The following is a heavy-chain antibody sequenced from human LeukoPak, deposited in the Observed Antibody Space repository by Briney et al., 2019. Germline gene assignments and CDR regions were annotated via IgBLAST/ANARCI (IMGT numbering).Heavy chain of an antibody. Sequence: ETLSLTCTVSGGSISSSSYYWGWIRQPPGKGLEWVSSIGSRGSYIYYADSVKGRFAISADNAMNSLYLQMNSLRAEDTAVYYCARGYSSSWYDLYYFDYWGQGTLVTVSS. CDR3: ARGYSSSWYDLYYFDY. CDR2: IGSRGSYI. J-gene: IGHJ4*02. D-gene: IGHD6-13*01. V-gene: IGHV3-21*01. CDR1: GGSISSSS.